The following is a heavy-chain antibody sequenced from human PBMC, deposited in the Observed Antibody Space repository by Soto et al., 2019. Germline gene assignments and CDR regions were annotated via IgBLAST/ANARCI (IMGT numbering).Heavy chain of an antibody. D-gene: IGHD2-2*01. CDR1: GGTFSSYA. Sequence: QVQLVQSGAEVKKPGSSVKVSCKASGGTFSSYAISWVRQAPGQGLEWMGGIIPIFGTANYAQKFLGRVTITADESTSTAYMELSSLRSEDTAVYYCARDWIVVVPAASGPRWFDPWGQGTLVTVSS. V-gene: IGHV1-69*01. J-gene: IGHJ5*02. CDR2: IIPIFGTA. CDR3: ARDWIVVVPAASGPRWFDP.